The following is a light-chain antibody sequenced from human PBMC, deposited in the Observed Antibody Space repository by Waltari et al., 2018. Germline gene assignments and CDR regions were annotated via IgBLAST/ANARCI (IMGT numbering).Light chain of an antibody. Sequence: DIVMTQPPDSLAVSLGDRATINCRSSQSVLSSSNNKNYLAWYQRKPGQPPKLLIYWASTRESGVPDRFSGSGSGTDFTLTISSLQAEDVAVYFCQQYFSTPVTFGPGTKVDIK. J-gene: IGKJ3*01. CDR3: QQYFSTPVT. CDR2: WAS. CDR1: QSVLSSSNNKNY. V-gene: IGKV4-1*01.